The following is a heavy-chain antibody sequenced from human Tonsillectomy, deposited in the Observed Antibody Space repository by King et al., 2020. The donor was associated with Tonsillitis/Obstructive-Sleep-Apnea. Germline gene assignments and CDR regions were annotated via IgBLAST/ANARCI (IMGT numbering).Heavy chain of an antibody. CDR3: ARAVEVCRTQRRGTKCDGDTDMRD. V-gene: IGHV1-46*01. CDR2: INPNAGST. J-gene: IGHJ4*02. CDR1: GYTFTTYY. D-gene: IGHD2-21*01. Sequence: QLVQSGAEVKKPGASVKVSCTASGYTFTTYYIHWVRQAPGQGLEWMGIINPNAGSTNYAQKFQGRVTLTRDTSTSTFYMELSSLRSEDTAVYYCARAVEVCRTQRRGTKCDGDTDMRDWGQGPLVPVSS.